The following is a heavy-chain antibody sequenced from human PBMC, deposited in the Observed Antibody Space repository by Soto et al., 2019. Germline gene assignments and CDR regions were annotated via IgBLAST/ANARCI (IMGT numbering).Heavy chain of an antibody. Sequence: SETLSLTCTVSGGSISSSSYYWGWIRQPPGKGLEWIGYIYYSGSTNYNPSLKSRVTISADRSKNKFSLKLSSVTAADTAVYECAGRYSTSLGYWGQGNLVTVSS. CDR2: IYYSGST. J-gene: IGHJ4*02. D-gene: IGHD6-13*01. CDR1: GGSISSSSYY. CDR3: AGRYSTSLGY. V-gene: IGHV4-61*05.